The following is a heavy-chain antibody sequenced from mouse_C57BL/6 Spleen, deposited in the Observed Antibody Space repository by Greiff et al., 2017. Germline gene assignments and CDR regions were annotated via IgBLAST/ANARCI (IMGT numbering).Heavy chain of an antibody. CDR1: GYTFPSYW. Sequence: QVQLQQPGAELVKPGASVKLSCKASGYTFPSYWMQWVKQRPGQGLAWIGEIDPSDSYTNYNQKFKGKATLTVDTSSSTAYMQLSILTSEYSAVYYCARWGTTVVNYWGQGTTLTVSS. CDR3: ARWGTTVVNY. V-gene: IGHV1-50*01. D-gene: IGHD1-1*01. J-gene: IGHJ2*01. CDR2: IDPSDSYT.